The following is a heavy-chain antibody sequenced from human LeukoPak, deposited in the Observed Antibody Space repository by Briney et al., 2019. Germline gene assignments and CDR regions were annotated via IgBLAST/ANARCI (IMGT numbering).Heavy chain of an antibody. CDR2: IYYTGST. V-gene: IGHV4-59*08. J-gene: IGHJ4*01. CDR3: ARTFIRGGGSGWYPFPFDY. CDR1: CISIRCYH. D-gene: IGHD6-19*01. Sequence: LSLTWTVSCISIRCYHWSWIRPSPGKGLEWIGYIYYTGSTNYNPTLNTRVTISIDTSKNQFSLKPSSVTAADTAVYYCARTFIRGGGSGWYPFPFDYWGHGILVTVSS.